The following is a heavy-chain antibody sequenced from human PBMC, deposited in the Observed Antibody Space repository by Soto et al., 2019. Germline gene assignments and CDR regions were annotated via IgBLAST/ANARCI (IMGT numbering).Heavy chain of an antibody. J-gene: IGHJ4*02. Sequence: PGGSLRLSCAASGFTFSSYGMHWVRQAPGKGLEWVAVIWYDGSNKYYADSVKGRFTISRDNSKNTLYLQMNSLRAEDTAVYYCARDQGKGITQPRPNYWGQGTLVTVSS. CDR3: ARDQGKGITQPRPNY. D-gene: IGHD1-1*01. CDR2: IWYDGSNK. V-gene: IGHV3-33*01. CDR1: GFTFSSYG.